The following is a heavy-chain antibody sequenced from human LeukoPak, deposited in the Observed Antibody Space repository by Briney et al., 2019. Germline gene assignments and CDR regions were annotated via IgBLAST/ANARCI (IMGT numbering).Heavy chain of an antibody. Sequence: GGSLRLSCAVSGFTFSSSWMHWVRQASGKGLVWVSHIKTDGSTTAYADSVKGRFTISRDNSKNTLYLQMNSLRAEDTAVYYCARDGKLAAGIAAAGTLDYWGQGTLVTVSS. V-gene: IGHV3-74*01. CDR1: GFTFSSSW. J-gene: IGHJ4*02. D-gene: IGHD6-13*01. CDR3: ARDGKLAAGIAAAGTLDY. CDR2: IKTDGSTT.